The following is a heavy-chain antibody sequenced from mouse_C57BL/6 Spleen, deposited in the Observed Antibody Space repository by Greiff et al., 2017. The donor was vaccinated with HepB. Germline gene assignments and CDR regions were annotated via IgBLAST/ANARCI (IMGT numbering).Heavy chain of an antibody. V-gene: IGHV5-4*01. CDR2: ISDGGSYT. Sequence: EVMLVESGGGLVKPGGSLKLSCAASGFTFSSYAMSWVRQTPEKRLEWVATISDGGSYTYYPDNVKGRFTFSRDNAKNNLYLQMSHLKSEDTAMYYCARDRCYYPYAMDYWGQGTSVTVSS. D-gene: IGHD1-1*01. CDR1: GFTFSSYA. J-gene: IGHJ4*01. CDR3: ARDRCYYPYAMDY.